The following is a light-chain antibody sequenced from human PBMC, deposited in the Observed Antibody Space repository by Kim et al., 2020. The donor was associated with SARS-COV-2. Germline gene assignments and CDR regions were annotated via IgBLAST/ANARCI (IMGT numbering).Light chain of an antibody. V-gene: IGLV2-11*01. CDR1: SSGVGGYNY. CDR3: CSYAGTFSWL. Sequence: GQSVTISCTGTSSGVGGYNYVSWYQHHPGKAPKLLIYDVTKRPSGIPDRFSGSTSGNTASLTISGLQAEDEADYYCCSYAGTFSWLFGGGTQLTVL. CDR2: DVT. J-gene: IGLJ3*02.